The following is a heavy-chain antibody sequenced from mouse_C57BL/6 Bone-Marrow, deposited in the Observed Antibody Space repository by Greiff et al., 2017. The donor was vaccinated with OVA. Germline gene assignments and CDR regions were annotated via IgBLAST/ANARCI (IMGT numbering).Heavy chain of an antibody. J-gene: IGHJ3*01. D-gene: IGHD1-1*01. CDR2: FHPYNDDT. CDR1: GYTFTTYP. Sequence: QVQLQQSGAELVKPGASVKMSCKASGYTFTTYPIEWMKQNHGKSLEWIGDFHPYNDDTKYNEKFKGKATLTVEKSSSTVYLELNRLTSDDYAVYYCARERDGSSSWFAYWGQGTLVTVSA. CDR3: ARERDGSSSWFAY. V-gene: IGHV1-47*01.